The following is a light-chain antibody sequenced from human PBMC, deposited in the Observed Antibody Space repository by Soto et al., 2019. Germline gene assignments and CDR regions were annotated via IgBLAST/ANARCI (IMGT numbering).Light chain of an antibody. CDR1: RTNIGSNT. CDR3: ASWDDSLNGVV. Sequence: QSVLTQPPSASGTPGQRVTISCSGSRTNIGSNTVNWYQQFPGTAPKLLIYTINQRPSGVPDRFSGSRSGTSASLAISVLQSDDEAIYYCASWDDSLNGVVFGGGTKLTVL. J-gene: IGLJ2*01. CDR2: TIN. V-gene: IGLV1-44*01.